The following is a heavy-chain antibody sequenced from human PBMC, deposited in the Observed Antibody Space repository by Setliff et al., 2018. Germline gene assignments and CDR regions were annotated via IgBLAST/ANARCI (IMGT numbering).Heavy chain of an antibody. J-gene: IGHJ6*02. CDR3: ARDHVYGSQYYYYYYGMDV. CDR1: GFTFSRYW. Sequence: PGGSLRLSCAASGFTFSRYWMSWVRQAPGKGLEWVANIKQDGSEKYYVDSVKGRFTISRDNAKNSLYLQTNSLRAEDTAVYYCARDHVYGSQYYYYYYGMDVWGQGTTVTVSS. CDR2: IKQDGSEK. V-gene: IGHV3-7*01. D-gene: IGHD3-10*01.